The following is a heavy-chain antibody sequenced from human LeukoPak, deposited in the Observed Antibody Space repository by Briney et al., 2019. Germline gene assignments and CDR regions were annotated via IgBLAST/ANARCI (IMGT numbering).Heavy chain of an antibody. CDR1: GFTFSSYW. CDR2: INSDGSST. Sequence: GGSLRLSCAASGFTFSSYWMHWVRQAPGKGLVWVSHINSDGSSTSYADSVKGRFTISRDNAKDTLYLQMNSLRAEDTAVYYCARLWGIAAELDYWGQGTLVTVSS. J-gene: IGHJ4*02. D-gene: IGHD6-13*01. V-gene: IGHV3-74*01. CDR3: ARLWGIAAELDY.